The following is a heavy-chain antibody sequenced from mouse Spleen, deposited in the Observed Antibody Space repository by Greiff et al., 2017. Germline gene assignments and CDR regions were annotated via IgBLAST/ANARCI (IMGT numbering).Heavy chain of an antibody. J-gene: IGHJ2*01. CDR1: GYTFTSYW. V-gene: IGHV1-69*02. CDR2: IYPSDSYT. Sequence: VQLQQPGAELVRPGASVKLSCKASGYTFTSYWINWVKQRPGQGLEWIGNIYPSDSYTNYNQKFKDKATLTVDKSSSTAYMQLSSPTSEDSAVYYCTCFRYWGQGTTLTVSS. CDR3: TCFRY.